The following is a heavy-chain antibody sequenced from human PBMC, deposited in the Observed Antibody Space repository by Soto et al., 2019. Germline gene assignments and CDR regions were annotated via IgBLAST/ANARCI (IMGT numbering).Heavy chain of an antibody. CDR3: ESVKFGGVVLAH. V-gene: IGHV4-61*08. Sequence: KASETLSLTCTVSGGSISSGVDYWSWIRQHPGKGLEWIGYIYFNGNTNYNPSLKRRVTISVDTSKKQISLNLTSVTDADTAVYFCESVKFGGVVLAHWGQGTLVTVSS. D-gene: IGHD3-16*01. CDR2: IYFNGNT. CDR1: GGSISSGVDY. J-gene: IGHJ4*02.